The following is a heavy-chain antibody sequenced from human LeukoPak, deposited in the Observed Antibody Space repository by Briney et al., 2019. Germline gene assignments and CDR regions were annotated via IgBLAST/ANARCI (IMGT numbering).Heavy chain of an antibody. D-gene: IGHD5-12*01. V-gene: IGHV1-69*04. CDR3: ARETDLGGYDLFDY. Sequence: SVKVSCKASGGTFSSYAISWVRQAPGQGLEWMGMIIPIFGIANYAQKFQGRVTITADKSTSTAYMQLSSLRSEDTAVYYCARETDLGGYDLFDYWGQGTLVTVSS. CDR2: IIPIFGIA. CDR1: GGTFSSYA. J-gene: IGHJ4*02.